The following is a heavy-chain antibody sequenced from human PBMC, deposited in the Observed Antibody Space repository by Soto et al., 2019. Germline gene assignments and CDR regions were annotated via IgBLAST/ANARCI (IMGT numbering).Heavy chain of an antibody. J-gene: IGHJ6*02. V-gene: IGHV3-30-3*01. CDR2: ISYDGSNK. CDR1: GFTFSSYA. Sequence: QVQLVESGGGVVQPGRSLRLSCAAYGFTFSSYAMHWVRQAPGKGLEWVAVISYDGSNKYYADSVKGRFTISRDNSKNALYLQMNSLRAEDTAVYYCARDMDVWGQGTTVTVSS. CDR3: ARDMDV.